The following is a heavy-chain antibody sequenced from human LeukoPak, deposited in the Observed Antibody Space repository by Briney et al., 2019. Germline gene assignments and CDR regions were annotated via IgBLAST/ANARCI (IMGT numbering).Heavy chain of an antibody. V-gene: IGHV3-48*02. J-gene: IGHJ4*02. D-gene: IGHD3-10*01. CDR1: GFSFTRYS. CDR3: TRDPMALDF. CDR2: IRSSGDII. Sequence: GGSLRLSCVASGFSFTRYSMNWVRQAPGKGLQWVSYIRSSGDIIHYADSVKGRFTISRDTAKNTLYLQMNNLRDEDTAVYYCTRDPMALDFWGRGTLVTVSS.